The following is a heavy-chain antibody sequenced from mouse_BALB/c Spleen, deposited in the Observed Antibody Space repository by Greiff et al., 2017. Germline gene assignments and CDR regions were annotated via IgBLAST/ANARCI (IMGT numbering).Heavy chain of an antibody. D-gene: IGHD1-1*01. J-gene: IGHJ2*01. CDR1: GFTFSSYA. V-gene: IGHV5-6-5*01. CDR3: ARGSTPRSNYFDY. CDR2: ISSGGST. Sequence: DVKLVESGGGLVKPGGSLKLSCAASGFTFSSYAMSWVRQTPEKRLEWVASISSGGSTYYPDSVKGRFTISRDNARNILYLQMSSLRSEDTAMYYCARGSTPRSNYFDYWGQGTTLTVSS.